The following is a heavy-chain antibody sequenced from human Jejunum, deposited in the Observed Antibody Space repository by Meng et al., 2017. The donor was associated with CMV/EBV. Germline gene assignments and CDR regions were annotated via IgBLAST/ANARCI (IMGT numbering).Heavy chain of an antibody. Sequence: QVQLVESGGGVVQPGGWLRHSCAASGFTFSRYTMHWVRQAPGQGLEWLAIISYDGTNKYYADSLKGRFTISRDNSKNTAFLQMNSLRPDDTGVYYCTSDYGGFDPWGQGTLVTVSS. CDR2: ISYDGTNK. CDR3: TSDYGGFDP. V-gene: IGHV3-30-3*01. CDR1: GFTFSRYT. D-gene: IGHD4/OR15-4a*01. J-gene: IGHJ5*02.